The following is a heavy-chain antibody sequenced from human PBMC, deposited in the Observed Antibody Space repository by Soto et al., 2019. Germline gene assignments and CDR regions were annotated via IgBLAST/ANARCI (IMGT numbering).Heavy chain of an antibody. Sequence: PGGSLRLCCAASGFRFGDYNMHWVRQAPGKGLEWVSLITWNGVNTYYADSVKGRFTISRDGTTQSVFLQMTSLKREDTGLYYLAREPSSFGSALDVWGQGTTVTVSS. CDR3: AREPSSFGSALDV. J-gene: IGHJ6*02. CDR1: GFRFGDYN. V-gene: IGHV3-43*01. CDR2: ITWNGVNT. D-gene: IGHD3-3*01.